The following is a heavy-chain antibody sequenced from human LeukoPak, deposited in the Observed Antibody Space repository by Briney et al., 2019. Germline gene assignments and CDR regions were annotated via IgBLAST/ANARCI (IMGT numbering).Heavy chain of an antibody. J-gene: IGHJ4*02. CDR2: IYPGDSDT. V-gene: IGHV5-51*01. Sequence: GESLKISCKGSGYSFTSYWIGWVRQMPGKGLEWMGIIYPGDSDTKYSPSFQGQVTISADKSISTAYLQWNSLKASDTAIYYCTRSPDIDILTGYSRYYFDYWGQGTLVTVSS. D-gene: IGHD3-9*01. CDR3: TRSPDIDILTGYSRYYFDY. CDR1: GYSFTSYW.